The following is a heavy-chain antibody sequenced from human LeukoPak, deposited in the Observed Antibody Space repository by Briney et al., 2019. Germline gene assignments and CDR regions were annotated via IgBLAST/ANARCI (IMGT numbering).Heavy chain of an antibody. V-gene: IGHV3-21*04. J-gene: IGHJ1*01. CDR2: ITSGSSYI. CDR3: AKGTAYCGGDCYIYFQY. Sequence: PGGSLRLSCAASGFTFSSYNMNWVRQAPGKGLEWVSSITSGSSYIYYADSVKGRFAISRDNSKNTLYLQMNSLRAEDTAVYYCAKGTAYCGGDCYIYFQYWGQGTLVTVSS. CDR1: GFTFSSYN. D-gene: IGHD2-21*02.